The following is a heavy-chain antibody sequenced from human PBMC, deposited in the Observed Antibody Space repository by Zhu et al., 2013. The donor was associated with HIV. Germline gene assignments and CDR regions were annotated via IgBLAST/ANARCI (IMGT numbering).Heavy chain of an antibody. CDR3: VRDGNTQGPLTWFGY. V-gene: IGHV1-18*04. D-gene: IGHD3-10*01. CDR1: GYTFSSYS. Sequence: QVQLVQSGAEVKKPGASVKVSCKASGYTFSSYSLSWVRQAPGQGPEWVGWISVKNGDTKYSEKVQGRVILTTDTSTSTAYMELRDLRSDDTAVFYCVRDGNTQGPLTWFGYWGQGTLSPSLQ. J-gene: IGHJ4*02. CDR2: ISVKNGDT.